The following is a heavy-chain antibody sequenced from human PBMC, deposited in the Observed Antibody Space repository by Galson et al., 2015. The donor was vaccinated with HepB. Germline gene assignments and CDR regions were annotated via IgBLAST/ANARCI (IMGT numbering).Heavy chain of an antibody. D-gene: IGHD2-15*01. CDR1: GFTFSSYA. J-gene: IGHJ6*02. CDR2: IIPSGAYS. CDR3: AKVDLGSCSGARCFGAGYYYGTDV. Sequence: SLRLSCAASGFTFSSYAMSWVRQAPGKGLEWVSSIIPSGAYSYYADSVKGRFTISRDNSKNTLYLQMSSLRPEDTAVYYCAKVDLGSCSGARCFGAGYYYGTDVWGQGTTVTVSS. V-gene: IGHV3-23*01.